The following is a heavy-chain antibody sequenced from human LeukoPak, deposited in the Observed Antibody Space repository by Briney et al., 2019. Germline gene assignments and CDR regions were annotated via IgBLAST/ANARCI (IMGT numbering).Heavy chain of an antibody. J-gene: IGHJ4*02. CDR3: ARIVYYDSSGYFYHFDY. CDR2: INHSGST. CDR1: GGSFSGYY. D-gene: IGHD3-22*01. Sequence: SETLSLTCAVYGGSFSGYYWSWIRQPPGKGLEWIGEINHSGSTNYNPSLKSRVTISVDTSKNQFSLKLSSVTAADTAVYYCARIVYYDSSGYFYHFDYWGRGTLVTVSS. V-gene: IGHV4-34*01.